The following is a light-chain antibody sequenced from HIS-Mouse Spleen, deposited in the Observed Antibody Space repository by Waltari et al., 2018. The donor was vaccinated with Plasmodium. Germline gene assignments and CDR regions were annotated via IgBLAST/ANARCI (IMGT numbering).Light chain of an antibody. CDR3: KAWDSSTVV. CDR2: QDS. J-gene: IGLJ2*01. Sequence: SYELTQPPSVSVSPGQTASITCSGHKLGDKYACWYQQKPGQSPVLVIYQDSKRPSGFPVRFSGTNSGNTATLTIGGTQAMDEADYYCKAWDSSTVVFGGGTKLTVL. CDR1: KLGDKY. V-gene: IGLV3-1*01.